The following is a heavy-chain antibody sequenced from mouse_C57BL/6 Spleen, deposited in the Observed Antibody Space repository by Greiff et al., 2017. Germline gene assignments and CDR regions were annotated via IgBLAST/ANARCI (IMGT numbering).Heavy chain of an antibody. CDR1: GYTFTSYW. CDR3: ARRDYGSSVDY. CDR2: IDPSDSYT. D-gene: IGHD1-1*01. V-gene: IGHV1-50*01. J-gene: IGHJ2*01. Sequence: QVQLQQPGAELVKPGASVKLSCKASGYTFTSYWMQWVKQRPGQGLEWIGEIDPSDSYTNYNQKFKGKATLTVDTSSRTAYMQLSSLTSEDSAVYYCARRDYGSSVDYWGQGTTLTVSS.